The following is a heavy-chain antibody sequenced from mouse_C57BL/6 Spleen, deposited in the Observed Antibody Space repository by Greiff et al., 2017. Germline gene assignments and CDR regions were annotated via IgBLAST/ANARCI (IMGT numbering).Heavy chain of an antibody. D-gene: IGHD1-1*01. CDR2: IDPSDSYT. V-gene: IGHV1-69*01. CDR1: GYTFTSYW. J-gene: IGHJ4*01. CDR3: ARRYGSSPYYAMDY. Sequence: VQLQQPGAELVMPGASVKLSCKASGYTFTSYWMHWVKQRPGQGLEWIGEIDPSDSYTNYNQKFKGKSTLTVDKSSSTAYMQLSSLTSEDSAVYYCARRYGSSPYYAMDYWGQGTSVTVSS.